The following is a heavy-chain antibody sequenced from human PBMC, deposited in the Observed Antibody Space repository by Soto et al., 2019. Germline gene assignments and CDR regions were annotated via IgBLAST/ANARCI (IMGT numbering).Heavy chain of an antibody. D-gene: IGHD4-17*01. CDR1: GYTFINYG. CDR3: ARDDFGDLWRSPDV. V-gene: IGHV1-18*04. Sequence: QVQLMQSGAEVKKSGASVKVSCKASGYTFINYGIIWVRQAPGQGLEWMAWITDYNGSTNYARNFQDRVTMTTDPPTSTASMVLRSLSSHDTAGYFCARDDFGDLWRSPDVWGQGTMVTISS. CDR2: ITDYNGST. J-gene: IGHJ3*01.